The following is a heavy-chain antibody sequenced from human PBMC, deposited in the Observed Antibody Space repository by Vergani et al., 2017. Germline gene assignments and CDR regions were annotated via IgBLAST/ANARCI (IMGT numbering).Heavy chain of an antibody. CDR2: ISSSSSYI. V-gene: IGHV3-21*01. CDR3: ARGRESIFGVVITNWFDP. CDR1: GFTFSSYS. Sequence: EVQLVESGGGLVKPGGSLRLSCAASGFTFSSYSMNWVRQAPGQGLEWVSSISSSSSYIYYADSVKGRFTISRDNAKNSLYLQMNSLRAYDTAVYYFARGRESIFGVVITNWFDPWGQGTLVTVSS. J-gene: IGHJ5*02. D-gene: IGHD3-3*01.